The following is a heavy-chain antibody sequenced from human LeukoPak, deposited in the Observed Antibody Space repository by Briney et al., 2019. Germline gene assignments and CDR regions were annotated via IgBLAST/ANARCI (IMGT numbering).Heavy chain of an antibody. CDR1: GFTLSDWY. CDR2: ISSSGNTI. D-gene: IGHD2-2*01. Sequence: GGSLRLSCAVSGFTLSDWYVSWIRQAPGKGLEWVSFISSSGNTIYYADSVKGRFTISRDHANNSLFLQMNSLRAEDTAVYYCARDRQVPAVVDYWGQGTLVAVSP. J-gene: IGHJ4*02. V-gene: IGHV3-11*01. CDR3: ARDRQVPAVVDY.